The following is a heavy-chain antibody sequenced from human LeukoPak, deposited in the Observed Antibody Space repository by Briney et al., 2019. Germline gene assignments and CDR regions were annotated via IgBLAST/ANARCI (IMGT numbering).Heavy chain of an antibody. V-gene: IGHV3-30*03. CDR2: ISYDGSNK. CDR1: GFTFGSYG. Sequence: PGGSLRLSCAASGFTFGSYGMHWVRQAPGKGLEWVAVISYDGSNKYYADSVKGRFTISRDNSKNTLYPQMNSLRAEDTAVYYCARGATFDYWGQGTLVTVSS. J-gene: IGHJ4*02. CDR3: ARGATFDY.